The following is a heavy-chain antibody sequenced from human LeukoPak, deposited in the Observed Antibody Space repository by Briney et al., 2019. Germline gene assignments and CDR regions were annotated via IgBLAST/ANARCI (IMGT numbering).Heavy chain of an antibody. Sequence: GESLKISCKGSGYSFTSCWIGWVRQLPGKGLEWMGIIYPGDSDTRYSPSFQGQVTISADKSISTAYLQWSSLKASDTAMYYCAKKMYSSGWYFDYWGQGTLVTVSS. CDR2: IYPGDSDT. D-gene: IGHD6-19*01. V-gene: IGHV5-51*01. J-gene: IGHJ4*02. CDR3: AKKMYSSGWYFDY. CDR1: GYSFTSCW.